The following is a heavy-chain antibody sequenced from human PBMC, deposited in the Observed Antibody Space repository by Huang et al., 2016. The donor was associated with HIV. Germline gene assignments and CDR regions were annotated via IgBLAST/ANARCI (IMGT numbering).Heavy chain of an antibody. J-gene: IGHJ3*02. CDR3: ARDPKYHRIGYYRQRRGIDI. CDR1: GYTFTSYG. CDR2: STASSGDT. Sequence: QIQLMQSGPELKQPGASVKVSCEASGYTFTSYGITWVRQAPGQGPEWRGWSTASSGDTAYAQKCQGRVTLTTDTSTNIAYMELRSLRSDDTAKYYCARDPKYHRIGYYRQRRGIDIWGQGTMVIVSS. V-gene: IGHV1-18*01. D-gene: IGHD3-22*01.